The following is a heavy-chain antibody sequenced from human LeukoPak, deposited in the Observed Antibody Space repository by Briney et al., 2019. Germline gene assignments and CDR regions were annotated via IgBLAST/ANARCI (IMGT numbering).Heavy chain of an antibody. CDR3: AKDNSGYAYYYYYYMDV. Sequence: GGSLRLSCAASGFTFSSYWMSWVRQAPGKGLEWVANIKQDGSEKYYVDSVKGRVTISRDNAKNSLYLQMNSLRAEDTAVYYCAKDNSGYAYYYYYYMDVWGKGTTVTVSS. CDR1: GFTFSSYW. D-gene: IGHD5-12*01. J-gene: IGHJ6*03. CDR2: IKQDGSEK. V-gene: IGHV3-7*01.